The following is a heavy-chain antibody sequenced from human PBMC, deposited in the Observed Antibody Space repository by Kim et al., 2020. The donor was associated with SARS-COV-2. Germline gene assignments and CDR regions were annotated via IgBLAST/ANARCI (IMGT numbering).Heavy chain of an antibody. CDR1: GGSISSYY. D-gene: IGHD1-26*01. CDR3: ATVGRWGEGGDS. Sequence: SETLSLTCTVSGGSISSYYWSWIRQPPGKGLEWIGYIYYSGSTNYNPSLKSRVTISVDTSRNQFSLKLSSVTAADTAVYYCATVGRWGEGGDSWGQGTLVTVSS. V-gene: IGHV4-59*01. CDR2: IYYSGST. J-gene: IGHJ4*02.